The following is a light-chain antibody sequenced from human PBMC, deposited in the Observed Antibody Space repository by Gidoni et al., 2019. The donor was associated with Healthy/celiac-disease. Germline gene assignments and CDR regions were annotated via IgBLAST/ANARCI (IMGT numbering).Light chain of an antibody. CDR3: QHSYSTPFT. Sequence: IQITQSPSSLSASVGDRVTITCRASQSISSYLNWYQQKPGKAPKLLIYAASSLQSGVPPRFSGSGSGTDFTLTISSLQPEDFATYYCQHSYSTPFTFGPGTRVDIK. V-gene: IGKV1-39*01. CDR2: AAS. J-gene: IGKJ3*01. CDR1: QSISSY.